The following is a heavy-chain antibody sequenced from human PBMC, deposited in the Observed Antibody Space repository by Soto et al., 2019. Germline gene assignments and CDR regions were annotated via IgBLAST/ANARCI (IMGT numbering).Heavy chain of an antibody. CDR2: ISPSGSYM. V-gene: IGHV3-21*01. CDR3: ARFGLVTFDC. Sequence: GGSLRLSCAASGFIFNTYSMDWVRQAPGKGLEWVASISPSGSYMYYGDSLKGRFTVSRDNAKNSLYLQMDSLRADDTAIYYCARFGLVTFDCWGQGTLVTVSS. D-gene: IGHD3-3*01. J-gene: IGHJ4*02. CDR1: GFIFNTYS.